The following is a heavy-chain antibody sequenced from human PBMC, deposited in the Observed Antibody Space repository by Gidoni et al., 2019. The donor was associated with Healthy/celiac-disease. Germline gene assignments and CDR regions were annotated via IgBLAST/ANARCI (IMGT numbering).Heavy chain of an antibody. CDR3: ARGGGVITRIMDY. CDR2: INPRGGST. Sequence: QVQLVQSGAEVKKPGASVKVSCKASGYSFTRYYMHWVRQAPGQGLEWMGIINPRGGSTNYAQKFQGRVTMTRDTSTSIVYMELSTLRPEDTAVYFWARGGGVITRIMDYWGQGTLVTVSS. J-gene: IGHJ4*02. CDR1: GYSFTRYY. V-gene: IGHV1-46*01. D-gene: IGHD3-16*01.